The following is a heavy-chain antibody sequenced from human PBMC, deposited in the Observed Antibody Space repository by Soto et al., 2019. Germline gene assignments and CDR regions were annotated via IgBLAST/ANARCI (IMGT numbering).Heavy chain of an antibody. CDR3: AREQAAMAFFDY. CDR1: GGSISSGGYY. J-gene: IGHJ4*02. CDR2: IYYSGST. Sequence: SETLSLTCTVSGGSISSGGYYWSWIRQHPGKGLEWIGYIYYSGSTYYNPSLKSRVTISVDTSKNQFSLKLSSVTAADTAVYYCAREQAAMAFFDYWGQGTLVTVSS. D-gene: IGHD5-18*01. V-gene: IGHV4-31*03.